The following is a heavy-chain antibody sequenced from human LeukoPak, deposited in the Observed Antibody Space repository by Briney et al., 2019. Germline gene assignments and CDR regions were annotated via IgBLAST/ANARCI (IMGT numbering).Heavy chain of an antibody. CDR2: INHSGST. D-gene: IGHD2-2*01. V-gene: IGHV4-34*01. CDR1: GGSFSGYY. J-gene: IGHJ4*02. Sequence: LSETLSLTCAVYGGSFSGYYWSWIRQPPGKGLEWIGEINHSGSTNYNPSLKSRVTISVDTSKNQFSLKLSSVTAADTAVYYCARVYCSSTSCLYYFDYWGQGILVTVSS. CDR3: ARVYCSSTSCLYYFDY.